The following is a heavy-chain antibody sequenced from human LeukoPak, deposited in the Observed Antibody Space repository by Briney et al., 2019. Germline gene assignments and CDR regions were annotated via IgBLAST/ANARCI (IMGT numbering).Heavy chain of an antibody. V-gene: IGHV5-51*01. J-gene: IGHJ4*02. D-gene: IGHD6-19*01. Sequence: GESLKISCKASGYIFTSHWIGWVRQMPGKGLEWMGIIYPGDSDTRYSPSFQGQVTISADKSISTAYLQWSTLQAPDTAMYYCARGDNSGWYFFDYWGQGTLVAVS. CDR1: GYIFTSHW. CDR2: IYPGDSDT. CDR3: ARGDNSGWYFFDY.